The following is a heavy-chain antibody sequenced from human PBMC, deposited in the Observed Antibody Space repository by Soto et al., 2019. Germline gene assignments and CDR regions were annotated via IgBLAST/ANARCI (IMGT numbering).Heavy chain of an antibody. D-gene: IGHD3-3*01. CDR2: INPNSGGT. Sequence: ASVKVSCKASGYTFTGYYMHWVRQAPGQGLEWMGWINPNSGGTNYAQKFQGWVTMTRDTSISTAYMELSRLRSDDTAVYYCARAALADYTDFHYYYYGMDVWGQGTTVTVSS. V-gene: IGHV1-2*04. CDR3: ARAALADYTDFHYYYYGMDV. CDR1: GYTFTGYY. J-gene: IGHJ6*02.